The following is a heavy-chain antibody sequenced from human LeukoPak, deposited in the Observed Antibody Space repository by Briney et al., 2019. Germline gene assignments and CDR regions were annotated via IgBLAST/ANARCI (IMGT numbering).Heavy chain of an antibody. CDR3: ARRSSGWYQDY. Sequence: EESLKISCKGSGYSFTSYWIGWVRQMPGKGLEWMGIIYPGDSDTRFSPSFQGQVTISADKSTSTAYLQWSSLKASDTAMYYCARRSSGWYQDYWGQGTLVTVSS. CDR1: GYSFTSYW. D-gene: IGHD6-19*01. J-gene: IGHJ4*02. CDR2: IYPGDSDT. V-gene: IGHV5-51*01.